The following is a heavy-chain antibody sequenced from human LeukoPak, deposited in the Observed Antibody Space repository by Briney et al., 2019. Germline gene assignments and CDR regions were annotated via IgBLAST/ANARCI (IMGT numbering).Heavy chain of an antibody. CDR3: ARVGGSYFFDY. Sequence: GGSLRLSCAASGLTLSSNYMSWVRQAPGKGLEWVSVIYSGGDTYYADSVKGRFTISRDNSKNTLFLQRDSLRAEDTAVYYCARVGGSYFFDYWGQGTLVTVSS. CDR1: GLTLSSNY. V-gene: IGHV3-53*01. D-gene: IGHD1-26*01. CDR2: IYSGGDT. J-gene: IGHJ4*02.